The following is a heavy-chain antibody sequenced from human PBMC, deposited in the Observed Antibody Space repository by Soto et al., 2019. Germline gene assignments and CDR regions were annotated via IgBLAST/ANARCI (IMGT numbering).Heavy chain of an antibody. Sequence: GGSLRLSCVASGFIFSNFGMHWVRQAPGKGLEWVAVISSDEKIKQYADSVRGRFAISRDNSKNTLYLQMTSLRAEDTTIYYCARGLRSVLDYWGQGTLVTVSS. CDR3: ARGLRSVLDY. V-gene: IGHV3-33*01. CDR1: GFIFSNFG. J-gene: IGHJ4*02. CDR2: ISSDEKIK. D-gene: IGHD6-6*01.